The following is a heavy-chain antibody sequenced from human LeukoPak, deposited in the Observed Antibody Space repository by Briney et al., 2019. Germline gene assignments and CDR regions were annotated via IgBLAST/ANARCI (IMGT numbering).Heavy chain of an antibody. V-gene: IGHV3-43D*03. CDR2: ISWDGGST. D-gene: IGHD6-6*01. CDR1: GFTFDDYG. CDR3: AKDMSRGIAARPDY. Sequence: GGSLRLSCVASGFTFDDYGMTWVRQAPGKGLEWVSLISWDGGSTYYADSVKGRFTISRDNSKNSLYLQMNSLRAEDTALYYCAKDMSRGIAARPDYWGQGTLVTVSS. J-gene: IGHJ4*02.